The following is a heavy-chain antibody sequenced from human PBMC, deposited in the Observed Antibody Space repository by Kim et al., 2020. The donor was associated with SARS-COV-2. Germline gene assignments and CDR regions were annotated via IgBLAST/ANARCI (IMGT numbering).Heavy chain of an antibody. V-gene: IGHV3-11*04. Sequence: TISYTDSVKGRFTISRDNAKNSLYLQMNRLRAEDTAVYYCARDPSGPPDYWGQGTLVTVSS. CDR3: ARDPSGPPDY. J-gene: IGHJ4*02. CDR2: TI.